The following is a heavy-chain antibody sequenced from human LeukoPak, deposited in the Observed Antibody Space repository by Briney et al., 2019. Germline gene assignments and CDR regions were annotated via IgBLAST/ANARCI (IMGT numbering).Heavy chain of an antibody. CDR1: GGCFSGYY. V-gene: IGHV4-34*01. J-gene: IGHJ4*02. CDR3: ARGGGYSYGYSRVFDY. Sequence: SETLSLTCAVYGGCFSGYYWSWIRQPPGKGLEWIGEINHSGSTNYNPSLKSRVTISVDTSKNQFSLKLSSVTAADTAVYYCARGGGYSYGYSRVFDYWGQGTLVTVSS. CDR2: INHSGST. D-gene: IGHD5-18*01.